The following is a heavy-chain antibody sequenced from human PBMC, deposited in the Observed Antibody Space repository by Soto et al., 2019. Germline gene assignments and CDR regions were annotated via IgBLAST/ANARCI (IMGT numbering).Heavy chain of an antibody. Sequence: SETLSLTCTVSGGSISSCYCSWIRQPPGKGLGWIGFIYYIGSTNYNPSLKSRVTISVDTFKNRFSLELSSVTAADTAVYYCARVVVAATGGAFDIWGQGTMVTVSS. V-gene: IGHV4-59*13. D-gene: IGHD2-15*01. CDR2: IYYIGST. CDR3: ARVVVAATGGAFDI. CDR1: GGSISSCY. J-gene: IGHJ3*02.